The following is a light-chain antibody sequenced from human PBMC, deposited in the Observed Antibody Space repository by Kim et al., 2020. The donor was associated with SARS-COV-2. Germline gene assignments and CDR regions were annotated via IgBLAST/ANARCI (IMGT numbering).Light chain of an antibody. Sequence: LSPGEIATLSCRASQTVSSNLAWYQQKPGQAPRLLIYGASTRATGIPARFSGSGSGTEFTLTISSLQSEDFAVYYCQQYNNWPFTFGPGTKVDIK. CDR3: QQYNNWPFT. J-gene: IGKJ3*01. V-gene: IGKV3-15*01. CDR2: GAS. CDR1: QTVSSN.